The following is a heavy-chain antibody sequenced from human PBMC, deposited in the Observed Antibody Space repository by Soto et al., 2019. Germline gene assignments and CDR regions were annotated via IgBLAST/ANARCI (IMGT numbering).Heavy chain of an antibody. D-gene: IGHD4-17*01. J-gene: IGHJ4*02. V-gene: IGHV4-31*03. CDR2: IYQNGDT. Sequence: SETLSLTCTVSGGPFSSGGYYWSWIRQEPGKGLEWIGYIYQNGDTSYNPSLKSRVTISADTSKTQFSLKLSSMTAADTAVYYCARGDSTVSSVFDDWGQGMLVTVSS. CDR1: GGPFSSGGYY. CDR3: ARGDSTVSSVFDD.